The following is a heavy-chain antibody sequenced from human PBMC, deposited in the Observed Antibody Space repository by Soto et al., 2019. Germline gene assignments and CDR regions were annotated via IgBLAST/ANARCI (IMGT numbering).Heavy chain of an antibody. CDR2: ISGSGGST. D-gene: IGHD4-17*01. J-gene: IGHJ4*02. CDR1: GFTFSSYA. CDR3: AKDHAGDYGDSRDY. V-gene: IGHV3-23*01. Sequence: GGSLRLSCAASGFTFSSYAMSWVRQAPGKGLEWVSAISGSGGSTYYADSVKGRFTISGDNSKNTLYLQMNSLRAEDTAVYYCAKDHAGDYGDSRDYWGQGTLVTVSS.